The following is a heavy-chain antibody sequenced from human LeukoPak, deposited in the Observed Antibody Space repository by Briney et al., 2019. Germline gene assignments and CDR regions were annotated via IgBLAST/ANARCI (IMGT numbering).Heavy chain of an antibody. V-gene: IGHV3-23*01. J-gene: IGHJ6*02. CDR1: GFTFSSYA. CDR3: ARDRGYSYGPVGVETCMDV. Sequence: GGSLRLSCAASGFTFSSYAMSWVRQAPGKGLEWVPTISGRGGSTYYADSVKGRFTISRDNSKNTLYLQMNSLRAEDTAVYYCARDRGYSYGPVGVETCMDVWGQGTTVTVSS. CDR2: ISGRGGST. D-gene: IGHD5-18*01.